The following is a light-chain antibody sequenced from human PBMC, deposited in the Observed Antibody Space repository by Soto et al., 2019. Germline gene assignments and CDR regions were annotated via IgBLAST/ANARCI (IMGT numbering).Light chain of an antibody. V-gene: IGKV1-27*01. Sequence: DVQMTQSPSSLSAFVGDRVTITCRASQGIAPYLAWFQQKPGKVPKLLIYATSTLQSGVPSRFSGSASGTDFTLTVTSLQPEDVGTYYCQKYNSAPLTFGGGTKVEIK. J-gene: IGKJ4*01. CDR1: QGIAPY. CDR2: ATS. CDR3: QKYNSAPLT.